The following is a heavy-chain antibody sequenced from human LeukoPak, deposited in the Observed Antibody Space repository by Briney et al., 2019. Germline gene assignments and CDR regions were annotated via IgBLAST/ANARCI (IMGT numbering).Heavy chain of an antibody. Sequence: ASVKVSCKASGFTFDRQYLHWVRQAPGQGPEWMGIVHLSGGTTTYAQKFQGRVAMTRDTSTRTVYMELSSLRSEDTAVYYCARGPSYYDFWSGYSNWFDPWGQGTLVTVSS. J-gene: IGHJ5*02. CDR2: VHLSGGTT. V-gene: IGHV1-46*02. D-gene: IGHD3-3*01. CDR1: GFTFDRQY. CDR3: ARGPSYYDFWSGYSNWFDP.